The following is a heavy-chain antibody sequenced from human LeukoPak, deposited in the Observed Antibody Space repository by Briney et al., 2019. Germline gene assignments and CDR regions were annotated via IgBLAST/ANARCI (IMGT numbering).Heavy chain of an antibody. CDR3: AKGGSGWSREYFDC. V-gene: IGHV3-23*01. CDR2: ISNGASTT. CDR1: GFTFKSYA. D-gene: IGHD6-19*01. J-gene: IGHJ4*02. Sequence: QTGGSLRLSCAASGFTFKSYAMSWVRQAPGKGLEWVSAISNGASTTYYADSVKGRFTISRDNSKNTLYLQMNSLRAEDTATYYCAKGGSGWSREYFDCWGQGTLVTVSS.